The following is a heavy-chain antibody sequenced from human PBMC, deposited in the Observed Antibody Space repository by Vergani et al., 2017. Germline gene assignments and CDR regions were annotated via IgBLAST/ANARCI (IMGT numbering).Heavy chain of an antibody. CDR2: IYPGDSDT. CDR3: AGYQSVVTPHYYYGMDV. V-gene: IGHV5-51*03. Sequence: EVQLVQSGAEVKKPGESLKISCKGSGYSFTSYWIGWVRQMPGKGLEWMGIIYPGDSDTRYSPSFQGQVNISADKSISTAYLQWSSLKAADTAMSYCAGYQSVVTPHYYYGMDVWGQGTTVTVSS. J-gene: IGHJ6*02. CDR1: GYSFTSYW. D-gene: IGHD4-23*01.